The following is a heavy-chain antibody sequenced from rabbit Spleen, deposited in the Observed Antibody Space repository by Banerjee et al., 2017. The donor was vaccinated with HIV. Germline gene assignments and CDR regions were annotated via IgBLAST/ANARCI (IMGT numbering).Heavy chain of an antibody. CDR2: IDPVFGIT. Sequence: QLEESAGGLVQPGGSLKLSCKASGFTLSSYYMNWVRQAPGKGLEWIGYIDPVFGITYYANWVNGRFSISRENAQNTVLLQMTSLTAADTATYFCVRDQAGDADYGPYYLNLWGPGTLVTVS. D-gene: IGHD2-1*01. J-gene: IGHJ4*01. CDR1: GFTLSSYY. V-gene: IGHV1S7*01. CDR3: VRDQAGDADYGPYYLNL.